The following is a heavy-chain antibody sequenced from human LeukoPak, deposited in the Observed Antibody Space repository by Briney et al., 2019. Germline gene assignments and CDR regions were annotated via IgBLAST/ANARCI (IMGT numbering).Heavy chain of an antibody. V-gene: IGHV1-2*02. CDR1: GYTFTGYY. Sequence: GASLKVSCKASGYTFTGYYKHWVRQAPGQGLEWMGWINPNSGGTNYAQKFQGRVTMTRDTSISTAYMELSRLRSDDTAVYYCARGEHCGGDCYQPDINWFDPWGQGTLVTVSS. D-gene: IGHD2-21*02. CDR3: ARGEHCGGDCYQPDINWFDP. J-gene: IGHJ5*02. CDR2: INPNSGGT.